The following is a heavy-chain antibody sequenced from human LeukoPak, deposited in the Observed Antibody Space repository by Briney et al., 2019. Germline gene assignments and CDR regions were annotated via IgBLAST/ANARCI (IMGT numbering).Heavy chain of an antibody. V-gene: IGHV3-21*01. D-gene: IGHD2-2*01. CDR1: EFTFTSYE. Sequence: PGGSLRLSCAASEFTFTSYELNWVRQAPGKGLEWVSSINSGSSYIYYADSVKGRFTISRDNAKNSLDLQMNSLRAEDTAVYYCARDYQLDYYYYGMDVWGQGTTVTVSS. CDR2: INSGSSYI. CDR3: ARDYQLDYYYYGMDV. J-gene: IGHJ6*02.